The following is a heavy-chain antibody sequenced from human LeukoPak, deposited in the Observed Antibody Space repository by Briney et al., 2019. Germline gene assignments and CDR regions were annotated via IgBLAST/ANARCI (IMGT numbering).Heavy chain of an antibody. CDR3: ATHYGGNSAEYFQH. D-gene: IGHD4-23*01. Sequence: ASVKVSCKASGGTFSSYAISWVRQAPGQGLEWMGRIIPILGIANYAQKFQGRVTITADKSTSTAYMELSSLRSEDTAVYYCATHYGGNSAEYFQHWGQGTLVTVSS. V-gene: IGHV1-69*04. J-gene: IGHJ1*01. CDR2: IIPILGIA. CDR1: GGTFSSYA.